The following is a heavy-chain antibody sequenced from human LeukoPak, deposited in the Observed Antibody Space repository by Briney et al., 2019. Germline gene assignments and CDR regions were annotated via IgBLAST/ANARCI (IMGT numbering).Heavy chain of an antibody. CDR1: GFTFSTFT. CDR3: ARDGYSYGTNWYFDL. J-gene: IGHJ2*01. CDR2: ISSSSSYI. D-gene: IGHD5-18*01. Sequence: GGSLRLSCAASGFTFSTFTMNWVRQAQGGGLEWVSSISSSSSYIYYADSVKGRFTTSRDNAKNSLYLLMNSLRAEDTAVYYCARDGYSYGTNWYFDLWGRGTLVTVSS. V-gene: IGHV3-21*01.